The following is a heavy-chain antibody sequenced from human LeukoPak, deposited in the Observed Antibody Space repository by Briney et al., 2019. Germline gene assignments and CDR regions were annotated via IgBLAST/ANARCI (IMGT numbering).Heavy chain of an antibody. CDR2: IGAGGTFT. J-gene: IGHJ4*02. CDR3: AKELDYTTYGYYFDY. V-gene: IGHV3-23*01. D-gene: IGHD4-11*01. CDR1: GFTFSSYA. Sequence: GGSLRVSCTASGFTFSSYAMNWVRQAPGKGLEWVSGIGAGGTFTYYADSVKGRFTISRDNSRNTLYLQMNSLRADDTAVYYCAKELDYTTYGYYFDYWGQGTLVTVSS.